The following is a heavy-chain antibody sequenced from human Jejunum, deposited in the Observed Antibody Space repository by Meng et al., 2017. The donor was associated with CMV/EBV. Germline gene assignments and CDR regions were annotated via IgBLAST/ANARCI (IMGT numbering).Heavy chain of an antibody. CDR3: ARDPDKKWLYLDY. V-gene: IGHV1-3*02. Sequence: ASGYTFTNYAIHWVRQAPGQRLEWVGWSNAGNGNTKHSQEFQIRVTITRDTSASTAYMDLSSLRSEDMAVYYCARDPDKKWLYLDYWGQGTLVTVSS. D-gene: IGHD3-22*01. CDR1: GYTFTNYA. J-gene: IGHJ4*02. CDR2: SNAGNGNT.